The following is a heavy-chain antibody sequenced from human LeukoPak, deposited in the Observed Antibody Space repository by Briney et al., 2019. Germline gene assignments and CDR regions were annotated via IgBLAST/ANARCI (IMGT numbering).Heavy chain of an antibody. V-gene: IGHV3-73*01. CDR3: ASFDSSDWSTFDY. Sequence: PGGSLRLSCAASGFTFSGSAMHWVRQASGKGLEWVGRIRSKANSYATTYAASVKGRFTISRDDSKNTAYLQMNSLKPEDTAVYYCASFDSSDWSTFDYWGQGTLVAVSS. J-gene: IGHJ4*02. CDR2: IRSKANSYAT. D-gene: IGHD6-19*01. CDR1: GFTFSGSA.